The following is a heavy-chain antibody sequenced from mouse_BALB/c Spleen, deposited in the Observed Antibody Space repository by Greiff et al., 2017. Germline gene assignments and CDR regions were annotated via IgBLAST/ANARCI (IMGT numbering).Heavy chain of an antibody. CDR1: GYAFSSYW. CDR2: IYPGDGDT. J-gene: IGHJ3*01. CDR3: ARTTVGDFAY. V-gene: IGHV1-80*01. D-gene: IGHD1-1*01. Sequence: QVQLQQSGAELVRPGSSVKISCKASGYAFSSYWMNWVKQRPGQGLEWIGQIYPGDGDTNYNGKFKGKATLTADKSSSTAYMQLSSLTSEDSAVYFCARTTVGDFAYWGQGTLVTVSA.